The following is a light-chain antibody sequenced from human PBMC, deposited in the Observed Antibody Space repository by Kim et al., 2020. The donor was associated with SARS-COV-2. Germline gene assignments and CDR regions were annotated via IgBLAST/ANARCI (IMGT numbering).Light chain of an antibody. CDR3: QQRNSWPRT. CDR2: DAS. CDR1: QSVGSY. Sequence: LSPGERATLSCRASQSVGSYLAWYQQKPGQAPRVLIYDASNRFTGIPARFSGSGSGTDFTLTISSLEPEDFAVYYCQQRNSWPRTFGQGTKVDIK. V-gene: IGKV3-11*01. J-gene: IGKJ1*01.